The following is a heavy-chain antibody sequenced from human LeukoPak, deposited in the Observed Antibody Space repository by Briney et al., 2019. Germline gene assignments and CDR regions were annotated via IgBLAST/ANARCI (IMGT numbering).Heavy chain of an antibody. V-gene: IGHV3-23*01. J-gene: IGHJ3*02. CDR2: ISGSGGST. Sequence: GGSLRLSCAASRFTFSSYWMSWVRQAPGKGLEWVSAISGSGGSTYYADSVKGRFTISRDNSKNTLYLQMNGLRAEDTAVYYCARVDSSSSDAFDIWGQGTMVTVSS. D-gene: IGHD6-13*01. CDR1: RFTFSSYW. CDR3: ARVDSSSSDAFDI.